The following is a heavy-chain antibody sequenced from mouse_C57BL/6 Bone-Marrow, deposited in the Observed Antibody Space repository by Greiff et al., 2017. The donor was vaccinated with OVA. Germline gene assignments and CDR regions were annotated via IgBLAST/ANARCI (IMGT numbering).Heavy chain of an antibody. CDR2: IDPSDSYT. CDR3: ARSGFGSSYAMDY. CDR1: GYTFTSYW. D-gene: IGHD1-1*01. J-gene: IGHJ4*01. V-gene: IGHV1-59*01. Sequence: VQLQQPGAELVRPGTSVKLSCKASGYTFTSYWMHWVKQRPGQGLEWIGVIDPSDSYTNYNQKFKGKATLTVDTSSSTAYMQLSSLTSEDSAVYYCARSGFGSSYAMDYWGQGTSVTVSS.